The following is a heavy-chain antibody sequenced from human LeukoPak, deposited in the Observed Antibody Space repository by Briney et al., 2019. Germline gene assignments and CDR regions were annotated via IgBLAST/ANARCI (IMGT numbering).Heavy chain of an antibody. D-gene: IGHD4-23*01. CDR3: AIDYGGIQSFDY. V-gene: IGHV1-45*02. J-gene: IGHJ4*02. CDR1: GYAFTYRS. Sequence: ASVKVSCKASGYAFTYRSLHWVRQAPGQALEWMGLITPFNGNTNYAQKFQDRVTITRDKSMNTAYMELSSLKFEDTAMYYCAIDYGGIQSFDYWGQGTLVTVSS. CDR2: ITPFNGNT.